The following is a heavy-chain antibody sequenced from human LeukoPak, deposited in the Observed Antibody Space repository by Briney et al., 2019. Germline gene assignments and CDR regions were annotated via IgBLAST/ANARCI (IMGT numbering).Heavy chain of an antibody. Sequence: GGSLRLSCAASGFTFSSYAMSWVRQAPGKGLEWVSAISGSGGSTYYADSVKGRFTISRDNSKNTLYLQMNSLRAEDTAVYYCARDLAVAGSHDAFDIWGQGTMVTVSS. CDR1: GFTFSSYA. J-gene: IGHJ3*02. V-gene: IGHV3-23*01. CDR2: ISGSGGST. CDR3: ARDLAVAGSHDAFDI. D-gene: IGHD6-19*01.